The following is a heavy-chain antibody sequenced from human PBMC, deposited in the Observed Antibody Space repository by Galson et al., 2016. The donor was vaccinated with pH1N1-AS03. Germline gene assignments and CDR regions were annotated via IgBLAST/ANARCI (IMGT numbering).Heavy chain of an antibody. CDR1: GGTFGTSA. J-gene: IGHJ4*02. Sequence: SVKVSCKASGGTFGTSAISWVRQAPGQGPEWMGRLTPMLNVTSYAQKFQGRVTITADESTNTAYMELSGLTSEDTAVYFCARDRHFDNAGNFYESEYWGQGTLVTVSS. CDR2: LTPMLNVT. D-gene: IGHD3-22*01. CDR3: ARDRHFDNAGNFYESEY. V-gene: IGHV1-69*04.